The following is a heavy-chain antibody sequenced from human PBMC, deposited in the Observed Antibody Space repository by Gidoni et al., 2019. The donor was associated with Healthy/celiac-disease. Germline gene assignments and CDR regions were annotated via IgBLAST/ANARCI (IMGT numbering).Heavy chain of an antibody. J-gene: IGHJ4*02. Sequence: DVQLVQSGAEVKKPGESLRISCKGSGYSFTSYWISWVRQMPGKGLEWMGRIDPRDSYTNYSPSFQGHVTISADKSISTAYLQWSSLKASDTAMYYCARHRRGNSLGYCSGGSCYPKALHYWGQGTLVTVSS. V-gene: IGHV5-10-1*03. CDR3: ARHRRGNSLGYCSGGSCYPKALHY. D-gene: IGHD2-15*01. CDR1: GYSFTSYW. CDR2: IDPRDSYT.